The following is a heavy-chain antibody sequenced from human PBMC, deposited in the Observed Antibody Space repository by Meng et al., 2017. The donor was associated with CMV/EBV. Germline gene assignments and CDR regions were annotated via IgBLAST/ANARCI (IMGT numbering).Heavy chain of an antibody. D-gene: IGHD2-2*01. J-gene: IGHJ6*02. V-gene: IGHV3-23*01. CDR1: GFAYNNYA. Sequence: LSLTCAASGFAYNNYAMHWVRQTPGKGLEWVSGVSGSGGSTYYADSVKGRFTISRDNSKNTLYLQMNSLRAEDTAIYYCAKDLGVVVPAVIFIVSSPDKSYYGMDVWGQGTTVTVSS. CDR2: VSGSGGST. CDR3: AKDLGVVVPAVIFIVSSPDKSYYGMDV.